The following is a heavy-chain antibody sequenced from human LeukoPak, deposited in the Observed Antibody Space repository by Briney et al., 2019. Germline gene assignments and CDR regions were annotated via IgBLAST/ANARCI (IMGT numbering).Heavy chain of an antibody. V-gene: IGHV5-51*01. Sequence: GEALQLSSKGSGCGFTNYWIGWGRRVPGKGREWMGFIDPDDCETKYSPSFQGQVTISADKSINTFYFQWNSLKASDTAIYFCARHRGGAIGLDFYYYMDVWGKGTTVIVS. D-gene: IGHD1-26*01. CDR1: GCGFTNYW. J-gene: IGHJ6*03. CDR3: ARHRGGAIGLDFYYYMDV. CDR2: IDPDDCET.